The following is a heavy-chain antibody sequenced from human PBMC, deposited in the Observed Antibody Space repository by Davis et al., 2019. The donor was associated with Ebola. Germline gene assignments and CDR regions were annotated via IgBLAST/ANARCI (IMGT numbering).Heavy chain of an antibody. D-gene: IGHD3-10*02. CDR2: ISSSSSTI. CDR1: VITFSSYA. Sequence: GGSLRLSCTDSVITFSSYAMNWVRQAPGKGLEWVSYISSSSSTIYYADSVKGRFTISRDNAKNSLYLQMNSLRDEDTAVYYCARGRGLYYYVPFDYWGQGTLVTVSS. CDR3: ARGRGLYYYVPFDY. J-gene: IGHJ4*02. V-gene: IGHV3-48*02.